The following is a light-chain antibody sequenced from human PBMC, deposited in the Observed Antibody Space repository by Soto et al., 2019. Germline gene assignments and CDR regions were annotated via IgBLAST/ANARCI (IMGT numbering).Light chain of an antibody. Sequence: EIVMTQSPATLSVSPGERVTLSCRASQSVSSYLAWYQQKPGQAPRLLIYDASNRAAGIQARFSGSGSGTDFTLTIRSLEPEDFAVYYCKQRSNWPITFGQGTRLEIK. CDR2: DAS. V-gene: IGKV3-11*01. J-gene: IGKJ5*01. CDR3: KQRSNWPIT. CDR1: QSVSSY.